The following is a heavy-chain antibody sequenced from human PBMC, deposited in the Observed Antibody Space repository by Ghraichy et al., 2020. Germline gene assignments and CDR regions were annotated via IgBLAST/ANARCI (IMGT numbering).Heavy chain of an antibody. V-gene: IGHV4-4*07. D-gene: IGHD2-2*01. CDR1: GGSISSYY. Sequence: SETLSLTCTVSGGSISSYYWSWIRQPAGKGLEWIGRIYTSGSTNYNPSLKSRVTMSVDTSKNQFSLKLSSVTAADTAVYYCARDQVGYCSSTSCYGDYYYYYGMDVWGQGTTVTVSS. CDR3: ARDQVGYCSSTSCYGDYYYYYGMDV. CDR2: IYTSGST. J-gene: IGHJ6*02.